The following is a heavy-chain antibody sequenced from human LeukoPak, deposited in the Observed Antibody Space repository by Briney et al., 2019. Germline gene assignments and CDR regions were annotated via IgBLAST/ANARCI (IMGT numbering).Heavy chain of an antibody. CDR1: GGSFSGYY. CDR2: IYTSGST. Sequence: SETLSLTCAVYGGSFSGYYWSWIRQPAGKGLEWIGRIYTSGSTNYNPSLKSRVTMSVDTSKNQFSLKLSSVTAADTAVYYCARGQYSSSWYGDAFDIWGQGTMVTVSS. D-gene: IGHD6-13*01. CDR3: ARGQYSSSWYGDAFDI. J-gene: IGHJ3*02. V-gene: IGHV4-59*10.